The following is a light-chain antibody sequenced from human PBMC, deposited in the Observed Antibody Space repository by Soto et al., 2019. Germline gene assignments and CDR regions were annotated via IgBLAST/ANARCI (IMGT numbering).Light chain of an antibody. Sequence: QAVVTQEPSFSVSPGGTVTLTCGLSSGSVSTSYYPSWYQQTPCQAPRTLIYSTNTRSSGVPDRFSGSILGNKAALTITGAQADYESDYYCVLYMGSGISVFGGGTKLTVL. V-gene: IGLV8-61*01. CDR1: SGSVSTSYY. J-gene: IGLJ2*01. CDR3: VLYMGSGISV. CDR2: STN.